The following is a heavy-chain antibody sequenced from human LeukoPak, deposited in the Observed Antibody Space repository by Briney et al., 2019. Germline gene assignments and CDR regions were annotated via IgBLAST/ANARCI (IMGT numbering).Heavy chain of an antibody. CDR2: IYSSGST. D-gene: IGHD6-19*01. CDR3: ARLTYSSGWYWFDP. Sequence: SETLSLTCTVWGGSISSYYWRWLRQPPGKGLEGVGYIYSSGSTNYNPSLKSRVTISVDTSKNQFSLKLSSVTAADTAVYYCARLTYSSGWYWFDPWGQGTLVTVSS. V-gene: IGHV4-4*08. J-gene: IGHJ5*02. CDR1: GGSISSYY.